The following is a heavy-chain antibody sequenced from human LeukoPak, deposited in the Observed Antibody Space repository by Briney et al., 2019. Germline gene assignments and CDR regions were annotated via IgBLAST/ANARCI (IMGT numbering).Heavy chain of an antibody. J-gene: IGHJ2*01. V-gene: IGHV1-46*01. CDR1: GYSFTIYY. Sequence: ASVTVSYKASGYSFTIYYMHWVRQAPGQGREWMGMINPSGGSTSYAQKFQGRVTMTRDTTTSTVYSELSSLGSEDTALYYCARDLGGGSYGWGKFDLWGRGALVAVSS. D-gene: IGHD3-10*01. CDR2: INPSGGST. CDR3: ARDLGGGSYGWGKFDL.